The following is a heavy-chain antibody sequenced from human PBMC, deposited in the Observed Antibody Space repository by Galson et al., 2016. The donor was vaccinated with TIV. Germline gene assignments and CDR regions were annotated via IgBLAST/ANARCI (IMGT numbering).Heavy chain of an antibody. CDR2: IDSGGMYT. CDR3: ARSRGCNALGYMDV. J-gene: IGHJ6*03. CDR1: GFTFNRHP. V-gene: IGHV3-21*01. Sequence: SLRLSCAASGFTFNRHPMHWVRQTPGEALEWVSYIDSGGMYTYYGDSVRGRFTVSRDNARSMMFLQMDTLRADDTAVYYCARSRGCNALGYMDVWGRGT.